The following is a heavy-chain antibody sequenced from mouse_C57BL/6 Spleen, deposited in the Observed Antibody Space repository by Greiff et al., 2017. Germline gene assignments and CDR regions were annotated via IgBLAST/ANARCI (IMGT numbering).Heavy chain of an antibody. D-gene: IGHD2-5*01. Sequence: QVQLQQSGPGLVAPSQSLSITCTVSGFSLTSYGVHWVRQPPGTGLEWLVVIWSDGSTTYNSALKSRMSISKDNSKRQVFLKMNSLQTDDTAMYYCARHGSNYWYCDVWGTGTTVTVSS. J-gene: IGHJ1*03. V-gene: IGHV2-6-1*01. CDR2: IWSDGST. CDR1: GFSLTSYG. CDR3: ARHGSNYWYCDV.